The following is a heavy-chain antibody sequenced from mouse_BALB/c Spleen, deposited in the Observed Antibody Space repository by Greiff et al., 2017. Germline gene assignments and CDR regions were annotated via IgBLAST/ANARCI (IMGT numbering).Heavy chain of an antibody. CDR2: ISDGGSYT. V-gene: IGHV5-4*02. CDR3: ARDRESGGYYGGMDY. D-gene: IGHD2-3*01. CDR1: GFTFSDYY. J-gene: IGHJ4*01. Sequence: DVMLVESGGGLVKPGGSLKLSCAASGFTFSDYYMYWVRQTPEKRLEWVATISDGGSYTYYPDSVKGRFTISRDNAKNNLYLQMSSLKSEDTAMYYCARDRESGGYYGGMDYWGQGTSVTVSS.